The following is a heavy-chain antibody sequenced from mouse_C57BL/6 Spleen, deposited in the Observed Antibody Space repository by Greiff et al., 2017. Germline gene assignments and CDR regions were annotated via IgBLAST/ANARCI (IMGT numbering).Heavy chain of an antibody. CDR2: INPNNGGT. D-gene: IGHD1-1*01. Sequence: EVKLQQSGPELVKPGASVKISCKASGYTFTDYYMNWVKQSHGKSLEWIGDINPNNGGTSYNQKFKGKATLTVDKSSSTAYMELRSLTSEDSAVYYCARSPPRGTTVVATGDFDYWGQGTTLTVSS. CDR1: GYTFTDYY. J-gene: IGHJ2*01. CDR3: ARSPPRGTTVVATGDFDY. V-gene: IGHV1-26*01.